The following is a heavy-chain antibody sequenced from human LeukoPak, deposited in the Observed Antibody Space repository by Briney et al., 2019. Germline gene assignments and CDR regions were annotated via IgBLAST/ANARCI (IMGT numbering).Heavy chain of an antibody. V-gene: IGHV1-69*13. CDR2: IIPIFGTV. CDR3: ARDSQNSSSWFPLFDY. D-gene: IGHD6-13*01. CDR1: GGTFSSCA. J-gene: IGHJ4*02. Sequence: SVKVSCKASGGTFSSCAISWVRQAPGQGLEWMGGIIPIFGTVNYAQKFQGRVTITADESTSTAYMELSSLRSEDTAVYYCARDSQNSSSWFPLFDYWGQGTLVTVSS.